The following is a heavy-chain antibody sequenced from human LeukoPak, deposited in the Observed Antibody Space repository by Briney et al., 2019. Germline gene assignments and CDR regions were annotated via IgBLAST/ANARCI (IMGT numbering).Heavy chain of an antibody. J-gene: IGHJ4*02. CDR2: ISTSGRT. V-gene: IGHV3-23*01. Sequence: GGSLRLSCADSGFTFSSYAMSWVRQAPGKGLEWVSLISTSGRTHYADSVQGGCTISRDNSKNTLSLHMNSLRAEDTAVYYCARDLDSSGYYHVVDSWGQGALVTVSS. D-gene: IGHD3-22*01. CDR1: GFTFSSYA. CDR3: ARDLDSSGYYHVVDS.